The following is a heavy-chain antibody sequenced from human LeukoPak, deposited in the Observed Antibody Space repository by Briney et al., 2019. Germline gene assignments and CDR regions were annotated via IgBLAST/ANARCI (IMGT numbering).Heavy chain of an antibody. J-gene: IGHJ6*03. CDR1: GSSISSGSYY. CDR3: ASGLVDSAGYMDV. CDR2: IYTSGST. Sequence: PSETLSLTCTVSGSSISSGSYYWSWIRQPAGKGLEWIGRIYTSGSTNYNPSLKSRVTISVDTSKNQFSLKLSSVTAADTAVYYCASGLVDSAGYMDVWGKGTTVTVSS. V-gene: IGHV4-61*02. D-gene: IGHD6-19*01.